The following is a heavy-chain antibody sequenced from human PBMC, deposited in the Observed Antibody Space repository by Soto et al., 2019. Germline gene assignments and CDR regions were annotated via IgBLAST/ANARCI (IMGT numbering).Heavy chain of an antibody. Sequence: SETLSLTCTVSGGSISSYYWSWIRQSPGKGLEWIGYLYNTGSTNYNPSLKSRVTISVDTSKNQFSLKLSSVTAADTAVYYCARQGIGENWFDPWGQGTLVTVSS. CDR1: GGSISSYY. CDR2: LYNTGST. D-gene: IGHD3-10*01. J-gene: IGHJ5*02. CDR3: ARQGIGENWFDP. V-gene: IGHV4-59*08.